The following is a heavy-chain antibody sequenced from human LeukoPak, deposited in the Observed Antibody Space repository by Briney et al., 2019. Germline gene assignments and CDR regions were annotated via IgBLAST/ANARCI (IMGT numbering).Heavy chain of an antibody. D-gene: IGHD3-10*01. V-gene: IGHV1-18*01. J-gene: IGHJ4*02. CDR3: ARDLFLGEGSGSYYKD. Sequence: ASVKVSCKASGYTFTSYGISWVRQAPGQGLEWMGRISAYNGNTNYAQKLQGRVTMTTDTSTSIAYMELRSLRSDDTAVYYCARDLFLGEGSGSYYKDWGQGTLVTVSS. CDR1: GYTFTSYG. CDR2: ISAYNGNT.